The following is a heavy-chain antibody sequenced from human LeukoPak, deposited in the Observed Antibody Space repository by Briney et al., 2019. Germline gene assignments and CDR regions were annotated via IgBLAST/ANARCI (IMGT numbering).Heavy chain of an antibody. V-gene: IGHV4-61*02. Sequence: PSQTLSLTCTVSGGSIINGSYYRSWIRQPDGKGLEWIGRIYTSGSTNYNPSLKSRVTISVDTSKNQFSLKLSSVTAADTAVYYCARGPGGYNLVTPFDYGGQGTLVTVSS. CDR2: IYTSGST. J-gene: IGHJ4*02. D-gene: IGHD1-20*01. CDR1: GGSIINGSYY. CDR3: ARGPGGYNLVTPFDY.